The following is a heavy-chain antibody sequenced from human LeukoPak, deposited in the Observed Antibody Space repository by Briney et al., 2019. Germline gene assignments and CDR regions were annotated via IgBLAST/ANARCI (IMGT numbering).Heavy chain of an antibody. CDR1: GGTFSSYA. V-gene: IGHV1-69*05. Sequence: SVKVSCKASGGTFSSYAISWVRQAPGQGLEWMGRIIPIFGTANYAQKFQGRVTITTDESTSTVYMELSSLRSEDTAVYYCARDRGVSGWRHRGFDYWGQGTLVTVSS. CDR3: ARDRGVSGWRHRGFDY. J-gene: IGHJ4*02. D-gene: IGHD6-19*01. CDR2: IIPIFGTA.